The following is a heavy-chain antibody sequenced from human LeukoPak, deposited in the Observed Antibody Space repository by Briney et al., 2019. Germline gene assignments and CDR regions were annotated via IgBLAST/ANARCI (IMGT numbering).Heavy chain of an antibody. V-gene: IGHV3-21*01. Sequence: GGSLRLSCAASGFTFSSYSMNWVRQAPGKGLEWVSSISSTSNYIFYADSVKGRFTISRDSAKNSLYLQMNSLRAEDTAVYYCARKIAAAGTWAFDIRGQGTMVTVSS. J-gene: IGHJ3*02. CDR3: ARKIAAAGTWAFDI. CDR1: GFTFSSYS. CDR2: ISSTSNYI. D-gene: IGHD6-13*01.